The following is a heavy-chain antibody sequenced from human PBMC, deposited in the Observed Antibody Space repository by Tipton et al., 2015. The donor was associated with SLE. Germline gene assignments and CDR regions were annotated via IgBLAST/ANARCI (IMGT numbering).Heavy chain of an antibody. J-gene: IGHJ3*02. CDR3: ARAAFNWNDRDALDI. Sequence: TLSLTCSVSGGSISGHYWVWIRQPPGKGLEWIGYISYGGDTNYNPSLKSRVTISVDTSKNHFSLRLNSVTAADTAVYFCARAAFNWNDRDALDIWGQGTLVAVSS. V-gene: IGHV4-59*11. CDR2: ISYGGDT. CDR1: GGSISGHY. D-gene: IGHD1-1*01.